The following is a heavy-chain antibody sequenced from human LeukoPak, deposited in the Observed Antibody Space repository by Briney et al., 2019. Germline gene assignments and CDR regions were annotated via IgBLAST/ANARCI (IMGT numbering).Heavy chain of an antibody. J-gene: IGHJ1*01. CDR3: ASLGLYDSSGYSYV. CDR2: IFHDGTT. CDR1: GGSISSSNW. Sequence: PSGTLPLTCAVSGGSISSSNWWSWVRQPPGKGLEWIGDIFHDGTTNFNPSLKSRLTLSTDKSKNQFSLNLSSVTAADTAVYYCASLGLYDSSGYSYVWGQGTLVTVSS. D-gene: IGHD3-22*01. V-gene: IGHV4-4*02.